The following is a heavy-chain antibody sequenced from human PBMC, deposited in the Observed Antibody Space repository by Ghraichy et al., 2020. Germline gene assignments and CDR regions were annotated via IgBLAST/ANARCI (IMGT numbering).Heavy chain of an antibody. Sequence: SGPTLVKPTQTLTLTCTFSGFSLSTSGMCVGWIRQPPGKALEWLARIDWDDDKYYSTSLKTRLTISKDTSKNQVVLTMTNMDPVDTATYYCARIRVGYSYGSEIDYWGQGTLVTVSS. CDR3: ARIRVGYSYGSEIDY. J-gene: IGHJ4*02. D-gene: IGHD5-18*01. V-gene: IGHV2-70*11. CDR1: GFSLSTSGMC. CDR2: IDWDDDK.